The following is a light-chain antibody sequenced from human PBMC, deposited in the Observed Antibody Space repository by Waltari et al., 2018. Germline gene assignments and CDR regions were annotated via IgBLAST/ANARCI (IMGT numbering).Light chain of an antibody. CDR1: QSVLSSSNNKNY. Sequence: DIVMTQSPDSLAVSLGERVTINCKSSQSVLSSSNNKNYLAWYQQKPGQPPKLLIYWASTRESGVPDRFSGSGSGTDFTLTISSLQAEDVAVYYCQQYYSTPRTFGQGTKVEIK. CDR2: WAS. J-gene: IGKJ1*01. V-gene: IGKV4-1*01. CDR3: QQYYSTPRT.